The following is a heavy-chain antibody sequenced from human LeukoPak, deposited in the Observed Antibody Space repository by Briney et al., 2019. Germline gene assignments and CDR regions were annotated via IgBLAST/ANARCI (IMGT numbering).Heavy chain of an antibody. J-gene: IGHJ6*03. Sequence: ASVKVSCKASGYTFTSYGISWVRQAPGQGLEWVGWISAYNGNTNYAQKFQGRVTMTRDTSISTAYMELSRLRSDDTAVYYCARAVVVLYYYYMDVWGKGTTVTVSS. CDR1: GYTFTSYG. D-gene: IGHD3-22*01. CDR2: ISAYNGNT. CDR3: ARAVVVLYYYYMDV. V-gene: IGHV1-18*01.